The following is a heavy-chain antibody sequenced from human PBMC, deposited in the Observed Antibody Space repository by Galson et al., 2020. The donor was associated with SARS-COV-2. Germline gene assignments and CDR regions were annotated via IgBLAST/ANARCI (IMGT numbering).Heavy chain of an antibody. J-gene: IGHJ2*01. CDR2: ISYDGSNK. Sequence: GGSLRLSCAASGFTFSSYAIHWVRQAPGKGLEWVAVISYDGSNKYYADSVKGRFTISRDNSKNTLYLQMNSLRAEDTAVYYCARDQVGWYFDLWGRGTLVTVSS. CDR1: GFTFSSYA. V-gene: IGHV3-30*01. D-gene: IGHD1-26*01. CDR3: ARDQVGWYFDL.